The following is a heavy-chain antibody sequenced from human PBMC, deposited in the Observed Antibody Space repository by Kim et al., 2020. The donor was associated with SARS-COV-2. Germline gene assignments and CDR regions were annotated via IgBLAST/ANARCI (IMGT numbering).Heavy chain of an antibody. V-gene: IGHV4-4*02. D-gene: IGHD1-26*01. Sequence: NPSLKSRVTISVDKSKNQFSLKLSSVTAADTAVYYCARMSPPSGSYYFDYWGQGTLVTVSS. CDR3: ARMSPPSGSYYFDY. J-gene: IGHJ4*02.